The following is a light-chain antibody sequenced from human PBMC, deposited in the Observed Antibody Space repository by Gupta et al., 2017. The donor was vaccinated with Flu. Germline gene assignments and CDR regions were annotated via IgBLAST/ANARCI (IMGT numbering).Light chain of an antibody. J-gene: IGKJ5*01. CDR2: AAS. V-gene: IGKV1-39*01. CDR3: QQRHSIPCT. CDR1: QRITSY. Sequence: PSSLSASVGDRVTITCRASQRITSYLNWYQQKPGKAPKLLIYAASRLQSGVPSRFSGSGSGTDFTPTISSLQPEDFGTYYCQQRHSIPCTFGQGTRLEIK.